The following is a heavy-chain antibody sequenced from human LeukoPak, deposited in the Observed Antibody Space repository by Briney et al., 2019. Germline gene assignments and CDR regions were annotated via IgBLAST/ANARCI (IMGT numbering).Heavy chain of an antibody. J-gene: IGHJ4*02. CDR1: GGTFSSYA. CDR2: IIPIFGTA. D-gene: IGHD6-13*01. CDR3: ASTHSSIAAAGTFNY. Sequence: SVKVSCKASGGTFSSYAISWVRQAPGQGLEWMGGIIPIFGTANYAQKFQGRVTITADESTGTAYMELSSLRSEDTAVYYCASTHSSIAAAGTFNYWGQGTLVTVSS. V-gene: IGHV1-69*13.